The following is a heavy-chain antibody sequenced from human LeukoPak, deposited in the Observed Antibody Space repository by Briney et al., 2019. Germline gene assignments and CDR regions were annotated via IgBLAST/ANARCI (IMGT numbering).Heavy chain of an antibody. CDR3: ARRGFQLLYDY. D-gene: IGHD2-2*02. V-gene: IGHV3-74*01. CDR2: INTDGSST. J-gene: IGHJ4*02. CDR1: GFTFSSYW. Sequence: GGSLRLSCAASGFTFSSYWMHWVRQAPGKGLVWVSRINTDGSSTSYADSVKGRFTISRDNAKNSLHLQMNSLRAEDTAVYYCARRGFQLLYDYWGQGILVTVSS.